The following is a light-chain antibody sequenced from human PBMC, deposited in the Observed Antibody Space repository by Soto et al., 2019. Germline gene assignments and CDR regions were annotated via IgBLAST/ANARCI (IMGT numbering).Light chain of an antibody. CDR1: NSNIGAGYD. J-gene: IGLJ3*02. V-gene: IGLV1-40*01. Sequence: QSVLTQPPSVSGAPGQRVTISCTGYNSNIGAGYDVHWYQQLPGTAPKPLIYGNSNRPSGVPDPFSASKSGTSASLAITGLQAEDEADYYCQSYDSSLSGWVFGGGTKLTVL. CDR2: GNS. CDR3: QSYDSSLSGWV.